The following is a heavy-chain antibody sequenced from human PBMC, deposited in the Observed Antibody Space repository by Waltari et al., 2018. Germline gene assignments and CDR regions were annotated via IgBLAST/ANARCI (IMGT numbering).Heavy chain of an antibody. V-gene: IGHV4-61*02. J-gene: IGHJ4*02. Sequence: QVPLQESGPGLVKPSQTLSLTCPVSGGSLSSGSYYWSWIRQPAGKGREWIGRIYTSGSTNYNASLKSRVTISVDTSKNQFSLKLSSVTAADTAVYYCARETNYYDSSGYRFWGQGTLVTVSS. CDR1: GGSLSSGSYY. CDR2: IYTSGST. D-gene: IGHD3-22*01. CDR3: ARETNYYDSSGYRF.